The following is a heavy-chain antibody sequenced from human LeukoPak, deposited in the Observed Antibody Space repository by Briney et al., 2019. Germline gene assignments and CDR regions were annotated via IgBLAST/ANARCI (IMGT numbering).Heavy chain of an antibody. J-gene: IGHJ3*02. CDR2: IYPGDSDT. CDR1: GYSFTSYW. V-gene: IGHV5-51*01. D-gene: IGHD4-23*01. Sequence: GESLKISCKGSGYSFTSYWVAWVRQMPGKGLEWRGIIYPGDSDTRYSPSFQGQVTISADKSISTAYLQWSSLKASDTAMYYCAFGGNSKFDAFDIWGQGTMVTVSS. CDR3: AFGGNSKFDAFDI.